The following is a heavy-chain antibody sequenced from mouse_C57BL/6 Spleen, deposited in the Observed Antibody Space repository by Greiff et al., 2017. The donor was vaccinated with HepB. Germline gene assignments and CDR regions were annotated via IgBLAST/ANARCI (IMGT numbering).Heavy chain of an antibody. CDR3: TRDLNWDGHYLDY. J-gene: IGHJ2*01. CDR1: GFTFSSYA. V-gene: IGHV5-9-1*02. CDR2: ISSGGDYI. D-gene: IGHD4-1*01. Sequence: EVKLMESGEGLVKPGGSLKLSCAASGFTFSSYAMSWVRQTPEKRLEWVAYISSGGDYIDYADTVKGRFTISRDNARNTLYLQMSSLKSEDTAMYYCTRDLNWDGHYLDYWGQGTTLTVSS.